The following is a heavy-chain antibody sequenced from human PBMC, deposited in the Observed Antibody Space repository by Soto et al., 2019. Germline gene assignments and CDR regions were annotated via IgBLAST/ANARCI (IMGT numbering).Heavy chain of an antibody. CDR3: ARAERYYDFWSGYYDYYYGMDV. CDR2: ISYDGSNK. V-gene: IGHV3-30-3*01. D-gene: IGHD3-3*01. CDR1: GFTFSSYA. J-gene: IGHJ6*02. Sequence: GSLRLSCAASGFTFSSYAMHWVRQAPGKGLEWVAVISYDGSNKYYADSVKGRFTISRDNSKNTLYLQMNSLRAEDTAVYYCARAERYYDFWSGYYDYYYGMDVWGQGTTVTVSS.